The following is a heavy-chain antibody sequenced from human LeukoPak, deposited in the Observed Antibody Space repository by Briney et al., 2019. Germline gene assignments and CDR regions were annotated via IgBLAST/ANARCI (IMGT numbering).Heavy chain of an antibody. V-gene: IGHV4-59*01. CDR2: IYYSGST. CDR3: ARALIVGDAFDI. CDR1: GGSISSYY. J-gene: IGHJ3*02. Sequence: SETLSLTCTVSGGSISSYYWSWIRQPPGKGLEWIGYIYYSGSTNYNPSLKGRVTISVDTSKNQFSLKLSSVTAADTAVYYCARALIVGDAFDIWGQGTMVTVSS. D-gene: IGHD1-26*01.